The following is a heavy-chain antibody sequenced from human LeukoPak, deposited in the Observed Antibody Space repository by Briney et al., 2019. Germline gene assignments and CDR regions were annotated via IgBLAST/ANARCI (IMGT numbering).Heavy chain of an antibody. D-gene: IGHD3-22*01. J-gene: IGHJ4*02. V-gene: IGHV3-74*01. CDR1: GFTFSSYW. Sequence: GGSLRLSCAASGFTFSSYWMHWVRQAPGKGLVWVSRINSDGSSTSYADSVKGRFTISRDNAKNTLYLQMNSLRAEDTAVYYCARGAYDSSGYYLDYWGQGTLVTVSS. CDR3: ARGAYDSSGYYLDY. CDR2: INSDGSST.